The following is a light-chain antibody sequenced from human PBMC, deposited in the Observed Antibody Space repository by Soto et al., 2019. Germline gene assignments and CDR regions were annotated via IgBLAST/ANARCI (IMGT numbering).Light chain of an antibody. CDR3: SSYAGSNNVV. V-gene: IGLV2-8*01. CDR1: SSDVGGYNY. CDR2: EVT. J-gene: IGLJ2*01. Sequence: QSVLTQPPSASGSPGQSVTISCTGTSSDVGGYNYVSWYQQHPGKAPKHMIYEVTKRPSGVPDRFSGSKSGNTASLTVSGLQAEDEADYYCSSYAGSNNVVFGGGTKVTVL.